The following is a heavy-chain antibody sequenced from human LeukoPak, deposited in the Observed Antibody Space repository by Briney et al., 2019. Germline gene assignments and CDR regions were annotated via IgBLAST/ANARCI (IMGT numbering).Heavy chain of an antibody. J-gene: IGHJ6*02. D-gene: IGHD3-3*01. CDR1: GFTFSNAR. V-gene: IGHV3-15*01. Sequence: GGSLRLSCAASGFTFSNARMSWVRQAPGKGLEWVGRIKSKTDGGTTDYAAPVKDRFTISRDDSKNTLYLQMNSLKTEDTAVYYCTTVRIFGVVINNYYYYGMDVWGQGTTVTVSS. CDR3: TTVRIFGVVINNYYYYGMDV. CDR2: IKSKTDGGTT.